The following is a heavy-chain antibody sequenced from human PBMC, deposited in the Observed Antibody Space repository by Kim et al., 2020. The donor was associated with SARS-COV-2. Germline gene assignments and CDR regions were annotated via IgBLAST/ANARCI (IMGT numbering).Heavy chain of an antibody. CDR1: GFTFSSYS. CDR3: ARDGLAAAGFLNWFDP. J-gene: IGHJ5*02. D-gene: IGHD6-13*01. CDR2: ISSSSSYI. V-gene: IGHV3-21*01. Sequence: GGSLRLSCAASGFTFSSYSMNWVRQAPGKGLEWVSSISSSSSYIYYADSVKGRFTISRDNAKNSLYLQMNSLRVEDTAVYYCARDGLAAAGFLNWFDPWGQGTLVTVSS.